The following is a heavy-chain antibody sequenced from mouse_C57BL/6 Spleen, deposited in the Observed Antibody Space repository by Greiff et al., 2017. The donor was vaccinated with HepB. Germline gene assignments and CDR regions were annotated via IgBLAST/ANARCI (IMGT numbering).Heavy chain of an antibody. CDR3: ARSDFVDYYGSSYGY. D-gene: IGHD1-1*01. CDR1: GYTFTSYW. CDR2: IDPSDSYT. Sequence: QVQLQQPGAELVKPGASVKLSCKASGYTFTSYWMQWVKQRPGQGLEWIGEIDPSDSYTNYNQKFKGKATMTVDTSSSTAYMQLSSLTSEDSAVYYCARSDFVDYYGSSYGYWGQGTTLTVSS. V-gene: IGHV1-50*01. J-gene: IGHJ2*01.